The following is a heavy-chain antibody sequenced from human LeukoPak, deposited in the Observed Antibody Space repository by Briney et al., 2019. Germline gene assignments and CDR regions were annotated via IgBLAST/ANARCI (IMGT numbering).Heavy chain of an antibody. Sequence: GGSLRLSCAASGSTFSSYAMNWVRQAPGTGLEWVSYISPSSTLIYYADSVKGRFTISRDNAKKSLFLQMNSLRAEDTAVYYCASLASEWELPEVDYWGLGTLVTVSS. CDR3: ASLASEWELPEVDY. D-gene: IGHD1-26*01. V-gene: IGHV3-48*01. J-gene: IGHJ4*02. CDR1: GSTFSSYA. CDR2: ISPSSTLI.